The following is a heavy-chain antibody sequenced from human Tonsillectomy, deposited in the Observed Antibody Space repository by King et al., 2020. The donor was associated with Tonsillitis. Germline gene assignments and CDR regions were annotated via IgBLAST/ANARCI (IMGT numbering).Heavy chain of an antibody. CDR2: IRDNGGGST. CDR1: GFTFSSYA. V-gene: IGHV3-23*04. J-gene: IGHJ4*02. D-gene: IGHD3-9*01. CDR3: AKARLTQYDILTPIDY. Sequence: VQLVESGGDLVQPGGSLRLSCAASGFTFSSYAMGWVRQAPGKGLEWVSSIRDNGGGSTYYADSVKGRFTISRDNSKNTVYLQMNSLRADDTAVYYCAKARLTQYDILTPIDYWGQGTLVTVSS.